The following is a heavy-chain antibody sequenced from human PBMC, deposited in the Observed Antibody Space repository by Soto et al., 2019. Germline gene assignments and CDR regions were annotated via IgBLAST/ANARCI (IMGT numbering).Heavy chain of an antibody. J-gene: IGHJ6*02. CDR2: IYYSGST. D-gene: IGHD2-8*02. CDR1: GGSISSYY. Sequence: QVQLQESGPGLVKPSETLSLTCTVSGGSISSYYWSWIRQPPGKGLEWIGYIYYSGSTNYNPSLKSRVTISVDTSKNQFSLKLSSVTAADTAVYYCARLVLDYYYYGMDVWGQGTTVTVSS. V-gene: IGHV4-59*01. CDR3: ARLVLDYYYYGMDV.